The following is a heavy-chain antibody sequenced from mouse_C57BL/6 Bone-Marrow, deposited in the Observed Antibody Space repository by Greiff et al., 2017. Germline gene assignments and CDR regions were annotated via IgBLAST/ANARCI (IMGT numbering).Heavy chain of an antibody. CDR3: TTSHYSNYWYAMDY. D-gene: IGHD2-5*01. CDR1: GFNIKDDY. CDR2: IDPENGDT. Sequence: VQLQQSGAELVRPGASVKLSCTASGFNIKDDYMHWVKQRPEQGLEWIGWIDPENGDTEYASKFQGKATITAATSSNTAYLQLSSLTSEDTAVYYCTTSHYSNYWYAMDYWGQGTSVTVSS. J-gene: IGHJ4*01. V-gene: IGHV14-4*01.